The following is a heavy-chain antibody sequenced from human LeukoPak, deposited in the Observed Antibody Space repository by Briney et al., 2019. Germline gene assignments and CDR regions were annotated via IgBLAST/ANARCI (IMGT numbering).Heavy chain of an antibody. V-gene: IGHV1-3*01. D-gene: IGHD4-17*01. CDR3: ARPTHDYGDYYPFDY. J-gene: IGHJ4*02. CDR2: INAGNGNT. CDR1: GYTFTSYA. Sequence: GASVKVSCKASGYTFTSYAMHWVRQAPGQRLEWMGWINAGNGNTKYSQKFQGRVTITRDTSASTAYMELSSLRSEGTAVYYCARPTHDYGDYYPFDYWGQGTLVTVSS.